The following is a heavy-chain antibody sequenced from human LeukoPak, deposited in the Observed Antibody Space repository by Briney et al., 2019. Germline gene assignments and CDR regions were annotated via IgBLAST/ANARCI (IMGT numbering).Heavy chain of an antibody. D-gene: IGHD2-2*01. V-gene: IGHV3-7*01. CDR3: ARDEWYIVVVPAASAIDY. Sequence: GGSLRLSCAASGFTFSSYWMSWVRQAPGKGLEWVANIKQDGSEKYYVDSVKGRFTISRDNAKNSLYLQMNSLRAEDTAVYYCARDEWYIVVVPAASAIDYRGQGTLVTVSS. CDR2: IKQDGSEK. CDR1: GFTFSSYW. J-gene: IGHJ4*02.